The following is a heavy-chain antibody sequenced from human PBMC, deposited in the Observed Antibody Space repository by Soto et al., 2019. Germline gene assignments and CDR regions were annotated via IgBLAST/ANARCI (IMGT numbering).Heavy chain of an antibody. CDR2: IYYSGST. V-gene: IGHV4-59*08. J-gene: IGHJ4*02. CDR1: GCSISSYY. D-gene: IGHD3-16*02. Sequence: PSETLSLTCPVSGCSISSYYWSWIRQPPGKGLEWIGYIYYSGSTNYNPSLKSRVTMSVDTSKNQFSLKLSSVTATDTAVFYCVRHVTTGTYRGFLDYWGQGTLVTVSS. CDR3: VRHVTTGTYRGFLDY.